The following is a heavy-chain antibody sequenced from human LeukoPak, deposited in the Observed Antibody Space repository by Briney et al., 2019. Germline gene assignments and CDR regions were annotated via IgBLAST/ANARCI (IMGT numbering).Heavy chain of an antibody. Sequence: GGSLRLSCAASGFTFSSHAMSWVRQAPGKGLEWVSAISGSGGSTYYADSVKGRFTISRDNSKNTLYLQMNSLRAEDTAVYYCANSADYYDSSGFDYWGQGTLVTVSS. CDR3: ANSADYYDSSGFDY. J-gene: IGHJ4*02. CDR2: ISGSGGST. V-gene: IGHV3-23*01. D-gene: IGHD3-22*01. CDR1: GFTFSSHA.